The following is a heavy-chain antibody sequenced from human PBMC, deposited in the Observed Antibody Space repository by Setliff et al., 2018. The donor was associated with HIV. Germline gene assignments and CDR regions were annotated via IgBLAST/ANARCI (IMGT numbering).Heavy chain of an antibody. J-gene: IGHJ4*02. CDR3: MYGGRTATTH. CDR1: GFTFDDYA. V-gene: IGHV3-9*01. CDR2: ISWNSGTI. Sequence: SLKISCATSGFTFDDYAMHWVRQAPGKGLEWVSSISWNSGTIDYADSVKGRFTISRDNAKYSLYLQMNTLRVEDTAVYYCMYGGRTATTHWGQGTLVTVSS. D-gene: IGHD4-17*01.